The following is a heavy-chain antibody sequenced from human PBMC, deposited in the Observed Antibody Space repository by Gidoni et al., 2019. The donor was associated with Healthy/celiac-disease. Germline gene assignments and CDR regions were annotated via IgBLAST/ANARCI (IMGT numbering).Heavy chain of an antibody. CDR3: AHRGADDYGDLDFDY. V-gene: IGHV2-5*02. CDR1: GFSLSTSGVG. D-gene: IGHD4-17*01. J-gene: IGHJ4*02. CDR2: IYWDDDK. Sequence: QITLKESGPTLVKPTQTLTLTCTFSGFSLSTSGVGVGWIRQPPGKALEWLALIYWDDDKRYSPSLKSRLTITKDTSKNQVVLTMTNMDPVDTATYYCAHRGADDYGDLDFDYWGQGTLVTVSS.